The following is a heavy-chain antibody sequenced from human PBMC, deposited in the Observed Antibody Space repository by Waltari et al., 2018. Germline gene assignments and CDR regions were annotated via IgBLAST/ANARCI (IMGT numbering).Heavy chain of an antibody. D-gene: IGHD2-2*01. V-gene: IGHV4-34*01. Sequence: QVQLQQWGAGLLKPSETLSLTCAVYGGSFSGYYWSWIRQPPGKGREWIGEINHSGSTNYNPSLKSRVTISVDTSKNQFSLKLSSVTAADTAVYYCARAGSCSSTSCYGGYYYMDVWGKGTTVTVSS. CDR3: ARAGSCSSTSCYGGYYYMDV. CDR2: INHSGST. CDR1: GGSFSGYY. J-gene: IGHJ6*03.